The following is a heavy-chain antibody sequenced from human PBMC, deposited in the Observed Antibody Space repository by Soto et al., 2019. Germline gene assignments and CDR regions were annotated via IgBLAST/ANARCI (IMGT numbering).Heavy chain of an antibody. CDR2: IYYSGST. D-gene: IGHD2-8*02. J-gene: IGHJ5*02. V-gene: IGHV4-59*01. CDR1: GGSISSYY. Sequence: QVQLQESGPGLVKPSETLSLTCTVSGGSISSYYWSWIRQPPGKGLEWIGYIYYSGSTNYNPSLKSRVTISVDTSTNQFSLKLSSVTAADTAVYYCARGVSVVYASGSWFDPWGQGTLVTVSS. CDR3: ARGVSVVYASGSWFDP.